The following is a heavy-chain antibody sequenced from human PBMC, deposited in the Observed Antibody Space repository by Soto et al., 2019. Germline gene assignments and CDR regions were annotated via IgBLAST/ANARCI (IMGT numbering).Heavy chain of an antibody. CDR2: IYYSGST. CDR1: GGSISSSSYY. CDR3: ASGYCTNGVCKNWFDP. Sequence: PSETLSLTCTVSGGSISSSSYYWGWIRQPPGKGLGWIGSIYYSGSTYYNPSLKSRVTISVDTSKNQFSLKLSSVTAADTAVYYCASGYCTNGVCKNWFDPWGQGTLVTVSS. J-gene: IGHJ5*02. D-gene: IGHD2-8*01. V-gene: IGHV4-39*01.